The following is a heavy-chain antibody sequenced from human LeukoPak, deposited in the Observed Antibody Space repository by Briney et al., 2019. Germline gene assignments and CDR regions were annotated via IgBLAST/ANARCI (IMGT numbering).Heavy chain of an antibody. CDR1: GFTFSIYA. Sequence: GGSLRLSCAASGFTFSIYAMSWVRQAPGKGLEWVSVISGSGSSTYYADSVKGRFTISRDNSKNTVYLQVNSLRAEDTAVYYCEKDNGDSVGYFDYWGQGTLVTVSS. CDR3: EKDNGDSVGYFDY. D-gene: IGHD4-17*01. CDR2: ISGSGSST. V-gene: IGHV3-23*01. J-gene: IGHJ4*02.